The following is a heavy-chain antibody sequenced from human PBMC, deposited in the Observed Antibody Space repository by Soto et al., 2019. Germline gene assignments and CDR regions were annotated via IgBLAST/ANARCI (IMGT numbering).Heavy chain of an antibody. V-gene: IGHV3-74*01. D-gene: IGHD2-21*02. J-gene: IGHJ3*01. CDR1: GFTFNYYW. CDR2: IHSDGSST. CDR3: ARGDKGGFDL. Sequence: EVQLVESEGGLVQRGGSLRLSCAASGFTFNYYWMHWVRQAPGQGLVWVSHIHSDGSSTTYADSVKGRFTISRDNPKNTLYLQMNSLRAEDTAVYYCARGDKGGFDLWGQGTTVTVSS.